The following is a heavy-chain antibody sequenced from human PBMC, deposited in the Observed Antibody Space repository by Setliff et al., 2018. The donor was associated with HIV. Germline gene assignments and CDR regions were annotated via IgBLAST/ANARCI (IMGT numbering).Heavy chain of an antibody. Sequence: SETLSLTCAVPGGSFSGDFWTWVRQAPGKGLEWIGEIHHTGRTDYNPSLKGRVTISVDTSKSQFTLRLHSVTAADTAVYYCAIAPLESMMTTANYFDSWGQGTLVTVSA. CDR1: GGSFSGDF. D-gene: IGHD4-17*01. CDR2: IHHTGRT. CDR3: AIAPLESMMTTANYFDS. J-gene: IGHJ4*02. V-gene: IGHV4-34*01.